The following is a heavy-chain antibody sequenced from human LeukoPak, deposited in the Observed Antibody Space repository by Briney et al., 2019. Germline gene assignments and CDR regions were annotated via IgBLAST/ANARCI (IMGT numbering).Heavy chain of an antibody. CDR2: INHSGST. J-gene: IGHJ6*03. D-gene: IGHD4-17*01. CDR1: GGSFSGYY. CDR3: ARAYGNYYYYYMDV. V-gene: IGHV4-34*01. Sequence: ETLSLTCAVYGGSFSGYYWSWIRPPPGKGLEWIGEINHSGSTNYNPSLKSRVTISVDTSKNQFSLKPSSVTAADTAVYYCARAYGNYYYYYMDVWGKGTTVTVSS.